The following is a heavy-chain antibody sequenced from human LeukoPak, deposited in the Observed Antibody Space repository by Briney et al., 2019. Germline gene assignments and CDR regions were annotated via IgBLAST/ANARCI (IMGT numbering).Heavy chain of an antibody. Sequence: GGSLRLSCAASGFTFSSYAMSWVRQAPGKGLEWVSAISGSGGSTYYADSVKGRFTISRDNSKNTLYLQMNSLRAEDTAVYYCARRNVLRYFDWLPLYFDYWGQGTLVTVSS. J-gene: IGHJ4*02. CDR3: ARRNVLRYFDWLPLYFDY. V-gene: IGHV3-23*01. CDR1: GFTFSSYA. CDR2: ISGSGGST. D-gene: IGHD3-9*01.